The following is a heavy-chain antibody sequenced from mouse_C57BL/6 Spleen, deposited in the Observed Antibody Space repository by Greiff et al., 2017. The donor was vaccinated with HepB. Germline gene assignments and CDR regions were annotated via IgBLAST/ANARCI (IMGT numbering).Heavy chain of an antibody. V-gene: IGHV1-64*01. CDR2: IHPNSGST. Sequence: QVQLQQPGAELVKPGASVKLSCKASGYTFTSYWMPWVKQRPGQGLEWIGMIHPNSGSTNYNEKFKSKATLTVDKSSSTAYMQLSSLTSEDSAVYSCARWLLLYYFDYWGQGTTLTVSS. J-gene: IGHJ2*01. D-gene: IGHD2-3*01. CDR3: ARWLLLYYFDY. CDR1: GYTFTSYW.